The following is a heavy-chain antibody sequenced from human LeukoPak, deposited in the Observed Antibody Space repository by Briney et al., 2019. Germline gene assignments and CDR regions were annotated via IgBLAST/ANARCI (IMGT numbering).Heavy chain of an antibody. J-gene: IGHJ4*02. V-gene: IGHV3-30*02. Sequence: PGGSLRLSCAASGFTFSNYGMHWVRQAPGKGLEWVAFIRYDGSNKYYADSVKGRFTISRDNSKNTLYLQMNSLRAEDTAVYYCAKDRTSYYYDSSGYYSYFDYWGQGTLVTVSS. CDR2: IRYDGSNK. CDR3: AKDRTSYYYDSSGYYSYFDY. CDR1: GFTFSNYG. D-gene: IGHD3-22*01.